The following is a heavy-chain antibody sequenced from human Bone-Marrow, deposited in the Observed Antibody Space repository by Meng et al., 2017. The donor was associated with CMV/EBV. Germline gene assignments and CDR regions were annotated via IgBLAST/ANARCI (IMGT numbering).Heavy chain of an antibody. CDR2: INSDGSST. Sequence: GESLKISCAASGFTFSSYWMHWVRQAPGKGLVWVSRINSDGSSTSYADSVKGRFTISRDNAKNTLYLQMNSLRAEDTAVYYCARVATYYYSGMDVWGQGTTVTVSS. D-gene: IGHD5-12*01. CDR3: ARVATYYYSGMDV. J-gene: IGHJ6*02. V-gene: IGHV3-74*01. CDR1: GFTFSSYW.